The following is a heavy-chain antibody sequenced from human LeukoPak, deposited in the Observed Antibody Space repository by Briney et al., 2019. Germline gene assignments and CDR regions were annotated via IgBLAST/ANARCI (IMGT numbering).Heavy chain of an antibody. Sequence: SSETLSLTCTVSGGSISSYYWSWIRQPPGKGPEWIGYIYYSGSTNYNPSLKGRVTISVDTSKNQFSLKLSSVTAADTAVYYCARYVWGSYPTFEDYWGQGTLVTVSS. J-gene: IGHJ4*02. V-gene: IGHV4-59*01. CDR2: IYYSGST. D-gene: IGHD3-16*02. CDR3: ARYVWGSYPTFEDY. CDR1: GGSISSYY.